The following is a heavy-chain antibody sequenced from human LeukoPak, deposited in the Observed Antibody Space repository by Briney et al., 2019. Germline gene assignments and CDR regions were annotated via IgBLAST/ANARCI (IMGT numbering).Heavy chain of an antibody. J-gene: IGHJ4*02. V-gene: IGHV3-48*03. CDR3: ASQMVWIGY. CDR1: GFTVSSYE. CDR2: ISSSGSTI. Sequence: PGGSLRLSCAASGFTVSSYEMNWVRQAPGKGLEWVSYISSSGSTIYYADSVKGRFTISRDNAKNSLYLQMNSLRAEDTAVYYCASQMVWIGYWGQGTLVTVSS. D-gene: IGHD3-3*01.